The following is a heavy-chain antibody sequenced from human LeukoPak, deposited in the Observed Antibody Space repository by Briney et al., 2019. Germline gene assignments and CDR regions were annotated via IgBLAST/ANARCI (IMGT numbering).Heavy chain of an antibody. CDR1: GGSISSSSYY. J-gene: IGHJ4*02. CDR3: ARQFGELLENYFDY. CDR2: IYYSGST. D-gene: IGHD3-10*01. V-gene: IGHV4-39*01. Sequence: SETLSLTCTVSGGSISSSSYYWGWIRQPPGKGLEWIGSIYYSGSTYSNPSLKSRVTISVDTSKNQFSLKLSSVTAADTAVYYCARQFGELLENYFDYWGQGTLVTVSS.